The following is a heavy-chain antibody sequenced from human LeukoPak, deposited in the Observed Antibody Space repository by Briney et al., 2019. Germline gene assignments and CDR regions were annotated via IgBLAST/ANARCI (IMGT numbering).Heavy chain of an antibody. V-gene: IGHV3-33*02. J-gene: IGHJ3*02. CDR1: GFTFSSYG. CDR2: IWYDGSNK. D-gene: IGHD3-9*01. Sequence: PGGSLRLSCAASGFTFSSYGMHWVRQAPGKGLEWVAVIWYDGSNKYYADSVKGRFTISRDNYTAVYYCARSNPYYDILTGYQVDAFDIWGQGTMVTVSS. CDR3: DAFDI.